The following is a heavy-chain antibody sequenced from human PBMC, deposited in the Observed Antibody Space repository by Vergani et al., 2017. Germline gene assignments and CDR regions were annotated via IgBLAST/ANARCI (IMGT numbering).Heavy chain of an antibody. Sequence: QVQLQQWGAGLLKPSETLSLTCAVYGGSFSGYYWSWIRQPPGKGLEWIGEINHSGSTNYNPSLKSRVTISVDTSKNQFSLKLSSVTAADTAVYYCARVDTQVPATSHFYYMDVWGKGTTVVVSS. CDR2: INHSGST. CDR1: GGSFSGYY. J-gene: IGHJ6*03. CDR3: ARVDTQVPATSHFYYMDV. D-gene: IGHD6-25*01. V-gene: IGHV4-34*01.